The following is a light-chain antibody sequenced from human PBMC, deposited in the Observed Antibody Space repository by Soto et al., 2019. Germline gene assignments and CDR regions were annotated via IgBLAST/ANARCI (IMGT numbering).Light chain of an antibody. CDR1: QTISSW. V-gene: IGKV1-5*03. CDR3: QQYNSYSWT. J-gene: IGKJ1*01. Sequence: DIQLTQSPYTLYGSVGAGATITCRASQTISSWWAWYQQKPGKAPKLLIYKASTLKRGVPSRFSGSGAGTEVTLTISSLQPDDVATYYCQQYNSYSWTFGQGTKVDIK. CDR2: KAS.